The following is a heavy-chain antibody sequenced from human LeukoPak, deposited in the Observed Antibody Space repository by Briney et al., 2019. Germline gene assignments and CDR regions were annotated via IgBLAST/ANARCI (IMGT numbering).Heavy chain of an antibody. Sequence: PSETLSLTCTVSGGSISSYYWSWIRQPAGKGLEWIGRIYTSGSTNYNPSLKSRVTMSVDTSKNEFSLKLSSVTAADTAVYYCARGQAIFGAVSYYYYMDVWGKGTTVTVSS. CDR2: IYTSGST. J-gene: IGHJ6*03. D-gene: IGHD3-3*01. CDR1: GGSISSYY. V-gene: IGHV4-4*07. CDR3: ARGQAIFGAVSYYYYMDV.